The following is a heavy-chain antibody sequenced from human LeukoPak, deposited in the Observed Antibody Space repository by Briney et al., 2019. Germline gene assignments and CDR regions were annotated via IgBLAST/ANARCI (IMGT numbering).Heavy chain of an antibody. Sequence: GSLRLSCAASGFTFSSYWMSWVRQAPGKGLEWVANIKQDGSEKYYVDSVKGRFTISRDNAKNSLYLQMNSLRAEDTAVYCCARVRENWNYSYWGQGTLVTVSS. V-gene: IGHV3-7*01. J-gene: IGHJ4*02. CDR2: IKQDGSEK. CDR3: ARVRENWNYSY. CDR1: GFTFSSYW. D-gene: IGHD1-7*01.